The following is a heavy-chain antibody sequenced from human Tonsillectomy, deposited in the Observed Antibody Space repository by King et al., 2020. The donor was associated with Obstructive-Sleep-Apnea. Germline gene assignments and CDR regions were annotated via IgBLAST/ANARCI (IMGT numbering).Heavy chain of an antibody. CDR2: IYYNGTT. D-gene: IGHD2-2*01. CDR3: ARDNGANCGSTSCYSAPYYYFGMDV. V-gene: IGHV4-31*03. J-gene: IGHJ6*02. Sequence: VQLQESGPGLVKPSQTLSLTCTVSGGSIISVGYYWSWIRQHPGRGLEWIGYIYYNGTTYHNPSLKGRVTMSVDTSKNQFSLTVRSVTAADTAVYYCARDNGANCGSTSCYSAPYYYFGMDVWGQGTTVTVSS. CDR1: GGSIISVGYY.